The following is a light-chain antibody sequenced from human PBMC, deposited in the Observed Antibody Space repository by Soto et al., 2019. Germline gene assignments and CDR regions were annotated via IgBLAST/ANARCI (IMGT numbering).Light chain of an antibody. CDR2: EVS. J-gene: IGLJ2*01. Sequence: QSALTQPASVSGSPGQSITISCTGTSSDVGAHNYVSWYQQHPDKAPKLMIYEVSNRPSGVSNRFSGSKSGNAASLTISGLQAEDEADYYCSSRTRTDTRVFGGGTKLTVL. CDR1: SSDVGAHNY. V-gene: IGLV2-14*01. CDR3: SSRTRTDTRV.